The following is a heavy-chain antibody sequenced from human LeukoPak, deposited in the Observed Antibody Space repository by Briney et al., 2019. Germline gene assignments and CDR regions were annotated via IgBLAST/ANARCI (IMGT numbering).Heavy chain of an antibody. V-gene: IGHV1-2*02. J-gene: IGHJ4*02. CDR3: ARDGAGAYSSSWYKTNPHYFDY. D-gene: IGHD6-13*01. Sequence: ASVKVSCKASGYTFIGYYMHWVRQAPGQGLEWMGWINPNSGGTNYAQKFQGRVTMTRDTSISTAYMELSRLRSDDTAVYYCARDGAGAYSSSWYKTNPHYFDYWGQGTLVTVSS. CDR1: GYTFIGYY. CDR2: INPNSGGT.